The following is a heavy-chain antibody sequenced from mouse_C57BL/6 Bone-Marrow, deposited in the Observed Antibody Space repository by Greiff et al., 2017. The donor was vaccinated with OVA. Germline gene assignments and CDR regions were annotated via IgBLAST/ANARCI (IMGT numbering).Heavy chain of an antibody. CDR2: INPGSGGT. J-gene: IGHJ2*01. CDR3: ARSVWYYFDY. V-gene: IGHV1-54*01. Sequence: VKLMESGAELVRPGTSVKVSCKASGYAFTNYLIEWVKQRPGQGLEWIGVINPGSGGTNYNEKFKGKATLTADKSSSTAYMQLSSLTSEDSAVYFCARSVWYYFDYWGQGTTLTVSS. CDR1: GYAFTNYL. D-gene: IGHD2-10*02.